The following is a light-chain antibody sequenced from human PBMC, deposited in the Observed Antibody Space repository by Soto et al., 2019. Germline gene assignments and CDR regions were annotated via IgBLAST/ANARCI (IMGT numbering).Light chain of an antibody. Sequence: QSALTQPASVSGSPGQSITISCTGTSSDVGGYNYVSWYQQHPGKAPKLMIYDVSNRPSGVSNRFSGSKSGNTASLTISGLQDEDEADYYCSSYTSSRTLLYVFGTGTKLTVL. CDR3: SSYTSSRTLLYV. J-gene: IGLJ1*01. V-gene: IGLV2-14*01. CDR2: DVS. CDR1: SSDVGGYNY.